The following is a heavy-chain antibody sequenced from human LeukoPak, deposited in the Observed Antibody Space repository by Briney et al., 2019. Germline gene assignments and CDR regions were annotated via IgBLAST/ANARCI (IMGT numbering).Heavy chain of an antibody. CDR3: AGGLTETTARKYYYGMDV. CDR1: GGSISSYY. D-gene: IGHD4-17*01. Sequence: SETLSLTCTVSGGSISSYYWSWIRQPPGKGLEWIGYIYYSGSTNYNPSLKSRVTISVDTSKNQFSLKLSSVTAADTAVYYCAGGLTETTARKYYYGMDVWGQGTTVTVSS. CDR2: IYYSGST. J-gene: IGHJ6*02. V-gene: IGHV4-59*08.